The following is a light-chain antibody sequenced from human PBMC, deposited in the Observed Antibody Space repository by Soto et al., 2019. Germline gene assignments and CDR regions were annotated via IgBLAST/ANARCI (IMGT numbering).Light chain of an antibody. V-gene: IGKV3-11*01. CDR3: QQRGTWPLT. Sequence: EIVLTQSPATLSLSPGERATLSCRASQSVGSYLAWYQQKPGQAPRLLIYDASNRATGVPVRFSGSGSGTDFTLTISSLEPEDFAVYYCQQRGTWPLTFGGGTKVEIK. CDR2: DAS. J-gene: IGKJ4*01. CDR1: QSVGSY.